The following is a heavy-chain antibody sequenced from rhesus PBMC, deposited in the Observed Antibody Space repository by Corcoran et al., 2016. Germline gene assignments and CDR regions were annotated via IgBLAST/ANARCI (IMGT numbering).Heavy chain of an antibody. V-gene: IGHV4S10*01. Sequence: QVQLQESGPGVVKPLETLSLTCAVSGGSISDSYRWSWLRQPPGKGLEWIGYIYGSSTSTNYNPSLKSRVTISKDTSKNQFSLKLSSVTAADTAVYYCARWLSNWGQGVLVTVSS. CDR3: ARWLSN. CDR1: GGSISDSYR. D-gene: IGHD2-33*01. CDR2: IYGSSTST. J-gene: IGHJ4*01.